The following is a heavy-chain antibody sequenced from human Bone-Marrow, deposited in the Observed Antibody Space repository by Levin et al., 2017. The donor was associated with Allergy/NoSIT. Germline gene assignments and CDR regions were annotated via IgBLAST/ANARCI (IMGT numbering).Heavy chain of an antibody. J-gene: IGHJ6*02. CDR2: FYSGGRT. Sequence: GASVKVSCAASGFSVVSEYMSWVRQAPGRGLEWVSLFYSGGRTYYADAVRGRFTISRDKSTNTLDLEMNSLRDDDTAVYYCARLRDYYGLDAWGQGTTVIVS. V-gene: IGHV3-53*01. CDR3: ARLRDYYGLDA. CDR1: GFSVVSEY.